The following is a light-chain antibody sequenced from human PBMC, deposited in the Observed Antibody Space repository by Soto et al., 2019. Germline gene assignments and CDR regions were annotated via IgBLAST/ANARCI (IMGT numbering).Light chain of an antibody. V-gene: IGKV1-5*03. CDR2: KAS. Sequence: DIQMTQSPPTLSASVGDRVTITCRASQRISSWLAWYQQKPGKAPKLLIYKASTLESGVPSRFSGSGSGTEFTLTISSLQSDDFAAYYCQQYNTYSQTFGQGTKVDIK. J-gene: IGKJ1*01. CDR3: QQYNTYSQT. CDR1: QRISSW.